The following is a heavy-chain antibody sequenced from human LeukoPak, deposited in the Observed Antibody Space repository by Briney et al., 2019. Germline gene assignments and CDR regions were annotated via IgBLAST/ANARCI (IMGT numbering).Heavy chain of an antibody. V-gene: IGHV1-8*01. CDR2: MNPNSGNT. D-gene: IGHD1-26*01. Sequence: ASVKVSCKASGYTFTSYDINWVRQATGQGLEWMGWMNPNSGNTGYAQKFQGRVTMTRNTSISTAYMELSSLRSEDTAVYYCARAPWDSYYMDVWGKGTTVTVSS. CDR1: GYTFTSYD. CDR3: ARAPWDSYYMDV. J-gene: IGHJ6*03.